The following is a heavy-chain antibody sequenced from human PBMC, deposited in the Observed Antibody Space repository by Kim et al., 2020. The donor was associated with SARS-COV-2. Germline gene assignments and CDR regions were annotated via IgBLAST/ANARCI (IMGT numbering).Heavy chain of an antibody. Sequence: SETLSLTCTVSGGSISSYYWSWIRQPPGKGLEWIGYIYYSGSTNYNPSLKSRVTISVDTSKNQFSLKLSSVTAADTAVYYCARDEVGHYGDYVDYYYGMDVWGQGTTVTVSS. D-gene: IGHD4-17*01. CDR3: ARDEVGHYGDYVDYYYGMDV. J-gene: IGHJ6*02. V-gene: IGHV4-59*13. CDR1: GGSISSYY. CDR2: IYYSGST.